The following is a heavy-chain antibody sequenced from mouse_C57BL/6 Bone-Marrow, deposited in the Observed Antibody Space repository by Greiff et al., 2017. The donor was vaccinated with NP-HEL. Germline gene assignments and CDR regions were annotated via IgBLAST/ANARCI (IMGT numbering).Heavy chain of an antibody. Sequence: EVKVVESEGGLVQPGSSMKLSCTASGFTFSDYYMAWVRQVPEKGLEWVANINYDGSSTYYLDSLKSRFIISRDNAKNILYLQMSSLKSEDTATYYCARELRLQSYFDYWGQGTTLTVSS. J-gene: IGHJ2*01. D-gene: IGHD3-2*02. CDR2: INYDGSST. V-gene: IGHV5-16*01. CDR1: GFTFSDYY. CDR3: ARELRLQSYFDY.